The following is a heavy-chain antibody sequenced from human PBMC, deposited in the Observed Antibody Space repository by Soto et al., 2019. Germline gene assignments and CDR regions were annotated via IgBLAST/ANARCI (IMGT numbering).Heavy chain of an antibody. Sequence: QVQLVQSGAEVKKPGASVKVSCKASGYTFTGHYIYWVRQAPGQGLEWMGWINPNNGATNYAQKFQGRVTMTRDTSISTVYIEVSSLRTDDTAVYYCARAHGRRMEAFDIWGQGTMLTVSS. CDR2: INPNNGAT. V-gene: IGHV1-2*02. J-gene: IGHJ3*02. CDR3: ARAHGRRMEAFDI. CDR1: GYTFTGHY. D-gene: IGHD2-8*01.